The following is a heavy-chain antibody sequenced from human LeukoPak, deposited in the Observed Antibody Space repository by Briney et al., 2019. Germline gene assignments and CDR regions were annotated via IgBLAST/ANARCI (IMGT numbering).Heavy chain of an antibody. CDR3: ARDRGGYCSSTSCYRPDAFDI. J-gene: IGHJ3*02. CDR1: GFTVSTNY. V-gene: IGHV3-66*02. CDR2: IYSGGST. D-gene: IGHD2-2*01. Sequence: GGSLRLSCAASGFTVSTNYMSWFRQAPGKGLEWDSVIYSGGSTYYADSVKGRFTISRDNSKNTLYLQMSSLRAEDTAVYYCARDRGGYCSSTSCYRPDAFDIWGQGTMVTVSS.